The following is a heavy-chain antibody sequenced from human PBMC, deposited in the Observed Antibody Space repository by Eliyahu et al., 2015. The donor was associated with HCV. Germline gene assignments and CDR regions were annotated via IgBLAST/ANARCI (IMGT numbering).Heavy chain of an antibody. CDR1: GFTFSNAW. CDR3: MYSFFDY. D-gene: IGHD6-13*01. Sequence: EVQLVESGGGLVKPGESLRXSCAASGFTFSNAWMTWVRQAPGKGLEWVGRIKSKTDGGTTDYAAPVKGRFSISRDDSKNTLYLQMNSLKIEDTAVYYCMYSFFDYWGQGTLVTVSS. J-gene: IGHJ4*02. V-gene: IGHV3-15*01. CDR2: IKSKTDGGTT.